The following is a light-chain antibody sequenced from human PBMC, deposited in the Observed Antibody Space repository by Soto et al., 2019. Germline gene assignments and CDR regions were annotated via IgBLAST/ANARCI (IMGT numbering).Light chain of an antibody. V-gene: IGKV3-20*01. Sequence: EIVLTQSPGTLSLSPGERATFSCRASQRVSSSYLGWYQQKPGQAPRLLIYGGSSRATGIPDRFSGSGSGTDFTLTVSRLEPEDFAVYYCQPYNNWPLTFGGGTKVEIK. CDR3: QPYNNWPLT. CDR2: GGS. CDR1: QRVSSSY. J-gene: IGKJ4*01.